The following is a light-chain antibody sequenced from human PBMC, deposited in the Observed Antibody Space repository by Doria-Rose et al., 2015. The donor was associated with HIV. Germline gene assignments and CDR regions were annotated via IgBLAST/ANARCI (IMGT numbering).Light chain of an antibody. CDR2: LGS. J-gene: IGKJ2*01. Sequence: TQSPLSLPVTLGEPASISCRSNQSLLHSIGYNYLDWYLQKPGQSPQLLIYLGSTRPSGVPARFGGSGSGTEFTLKISRVEAGDVGVYYCMQALQTPYAFGQGTKLEIK. CDR3: MQALQTPYA. V-gene: IGKV2-28*01. CDR1: QSLLHSIGYNY.